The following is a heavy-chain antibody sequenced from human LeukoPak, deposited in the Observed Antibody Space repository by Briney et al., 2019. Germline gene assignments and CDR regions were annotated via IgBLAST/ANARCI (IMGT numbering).Heavy chain of an antibody. J-gene: IGHJ3*02. CDR1: GFTFSSYA. Sequence: GGSLRLSCAASGFTFSSYAMHWVRQAPGKGLEYVSAISSNGGSTYYANSVKGRFTISRDNSKNTLYLQMGSLRAEDMAVYYCASTTPRYRYCSGGSCYGAFDIWGQGTMVTVSS. D-gene: IGHD2-15*01. CDR2: ISSNGGST. CDR3: ASTTPRYRYCSGGSCYGAFDI. V-gene: IGHV3-64*01.